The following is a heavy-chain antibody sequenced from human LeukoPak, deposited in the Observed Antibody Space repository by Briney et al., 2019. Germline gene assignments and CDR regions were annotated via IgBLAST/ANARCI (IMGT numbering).Heavy chain of an antibody. J-gene: IGHJ4*02. CDR1: GYTFTSYG. CDR2: ISAYNGNT. V-gene: IGHV1-18*01. CDR3: ATEKPLLRSSGGFDY. Sequence: ASVKVSCKASGYTFTSYGISWVRQAPGQGLEWMGWISAYNGNTNYAQKLQGRVTMTTDTSTSTAYMELRSLRSDDTAVYYCATEKPLLRSSGGFDYWGQGTLVTVSS. D-gene: IGHD3-22*01.